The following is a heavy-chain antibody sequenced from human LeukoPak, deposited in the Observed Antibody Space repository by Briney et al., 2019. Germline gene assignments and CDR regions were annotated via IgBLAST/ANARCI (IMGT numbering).Heavy chain of an antibody. J-gene: IGHJ4*02. V-gene: IGHV3-33*01. D-gene: IGHD3-10*01. CDR2: IWYDGSNK. Sequence: GGSLRLSCAASGFTYSSYGMHWVRQAPGKGLEWVAVIWYDGSNKYYADSVKGQFTISRDNSKNTLYLQMNSLRAEDTAVYYCAREGLLRSYYFDYWGQGTLVTVSS. CDR3: AREGLLRSYYFDY. CDR1: GFTYSSYG.